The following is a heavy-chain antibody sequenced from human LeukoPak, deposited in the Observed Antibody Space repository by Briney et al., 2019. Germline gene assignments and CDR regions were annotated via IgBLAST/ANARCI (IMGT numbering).Heavy chain of an antibody. V-gene: IGHV3-7*03. Sequence: GGSLRLSCEASGFTFSSYWMSWVRQAPGKGLEWVANIKTDGSEKYYVDSVKGRFTISRDNAKNSLYLQMNSLRAEDTAVYYCARNYTGYFPWGQGTLVIVSS. CDR3: ARNYTGYFP. CDR2: IKTDGSEK. D-gene: IGHD3-9*01. CDR1: GFTFSSYW. J-gene: IGHJ5*02.